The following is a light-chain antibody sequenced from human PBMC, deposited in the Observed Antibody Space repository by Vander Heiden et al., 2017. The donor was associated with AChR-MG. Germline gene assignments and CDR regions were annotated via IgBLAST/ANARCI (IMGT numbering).Light chain of an antibody. Sequence: QSALTQPASVSGSPGQSITISCPGTSSAVGGYNDVSWYQQHPAKVPKLMIYDVSKRPSGISNRFSGSKSGNTASLTISGLQPEDEADYYCSSWTSSNTHVFGTGTKVTVL. CDR2: DVS. V-gene: IGLV2-14*03. CDR3: SSWTSSNTHV. CDR1: SSAVGGYND. J-gene: IGLJ1*01.